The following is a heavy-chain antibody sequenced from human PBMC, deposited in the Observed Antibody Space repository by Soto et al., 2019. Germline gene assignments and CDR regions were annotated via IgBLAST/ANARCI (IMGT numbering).Heavy chain of an antibody. CDR1: GYTCTSYY. V-gene: IGHV1-46*01. D-gene: IGHD2-15*01. Sequence: QVHLVQSGAEVKKPGASVQVSFTSSGYTCTSYYIHWVRQAPGQGLEWMAIINPTSSTSYAQTFQVRGTMTRATSTSTVDMELSILRSEETAVYYCARVYCSGGSCYGIDYWGQGTLVTVSS. J-gene: IGHJ4*02. CDR3: ARVYCSGGSCYGIDY. CDR2: INPTSST.